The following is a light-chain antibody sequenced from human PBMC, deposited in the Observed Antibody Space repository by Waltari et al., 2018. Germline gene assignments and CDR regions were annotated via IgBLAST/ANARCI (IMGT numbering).Light chain of an antibody. V-gene: IGKV4-1*01. CDR1: QSIMYSSNNQTF. CDR2: WAS. CDR3: QQYFVTPFT. Sequence: DIVMTQSPDSLAVSLGERATINCTSTQSIMYSSNNQTFLAWYQKKPGHPPKLLIYWASTRQSRVPDRFTGSWSGTDFTLTISSLQAEDVAVYYCQQYFVTPFTFGPGTRVEIK. J-gene: IGKJ3*01.